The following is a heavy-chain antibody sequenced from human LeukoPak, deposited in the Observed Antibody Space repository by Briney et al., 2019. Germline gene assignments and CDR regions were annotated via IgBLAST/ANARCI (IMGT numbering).Heavy chain of an antibody. CDR3: AKVWSFRYCGGDCYPDY. CDR2: ISGSGGST. CDR1: GFTFSNSA. Sequence: PGGSLRLSCAASGFTFSNSAMTWVRQAPGKGLEWVSAISGSGGSTYYADSVKGRFTISRDNSKNTLYLQMNSLRAEDTAVYYCAKVWSFRYCGGDCYPDYWGQGTLVTVSS. J-gene: IGHJ4*02. V-gene: IGHV3-23*01. D-gene: IGHD2-21*02.